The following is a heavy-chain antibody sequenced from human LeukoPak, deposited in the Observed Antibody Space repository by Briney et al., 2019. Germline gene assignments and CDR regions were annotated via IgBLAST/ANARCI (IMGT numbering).Heavy chain of an antibody. J-gene: IGHJ4*02. CDR3: ARVDTAMEIDY. V-gene: IGHV4-59*01. Sequence: PSETLSLTCTVSGGSISSYYWSWIRQPPGKGLEWIGYIYYSGSTNYNPSLKSRVTISVDTSKNQFSLKLSSVAAADTAVYYCARVDTAMEIDYWGQGTLVTVSS. CDR1: GGSISSYY. CDR2: IYYSGST. D-gene: IGHD5-18*01.